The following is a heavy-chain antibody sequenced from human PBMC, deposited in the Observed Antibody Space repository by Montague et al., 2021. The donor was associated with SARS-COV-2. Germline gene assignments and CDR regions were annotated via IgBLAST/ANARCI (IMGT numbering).Heavy chain of an antibody. CDR3: ARGRPVQGSFRHFDSIASGALDI. CDR2: INQGWAP. CDR1: RGSFSNYY. Sequence: SETLSLTCAVSRGSFSNYYWTWIRQSPGQGLEWIGEINQGWAPNYTSSLKRRVPISLSTSKTQISLTLNSVSVADTAVFFCARGRPVQGSFRHFDSIASGALDIWAQGSLVIVSS. D-gene: IGHD3-9*01. V-gene: IGHV4-34*01. J-gene: IGHJ3*02.